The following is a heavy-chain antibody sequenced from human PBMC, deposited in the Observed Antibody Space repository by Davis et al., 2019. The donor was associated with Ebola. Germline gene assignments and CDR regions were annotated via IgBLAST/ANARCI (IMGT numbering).Heavy chain of an antibody. V-gene: IGHV3-15*04. D-gene: IGHD2-15*01. CDR3: TTDLVVVDY. CDR1: GFTFSNAW. Sequence: GESLKISCAASGFTFSNAWMSWVRQAPGKGLEWVGRIERKGDGGTTDYAAPLKGRFTISRDDSKNTLYLQMNSLKTEDTAVYYCTTDLVVVDYWGQGTLVTVSS. J-gene: IGHJ4*02. CDR2: IERKGDGGTT.